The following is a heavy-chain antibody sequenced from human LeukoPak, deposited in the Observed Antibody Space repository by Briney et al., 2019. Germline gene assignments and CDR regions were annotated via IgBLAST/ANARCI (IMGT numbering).Heavy chain of an antibody. D-gene: IGHD2-8*01. J-gene: IGHJ4*02. CDR2: IYYGGST. Sequence: KPSETLSLTCTVSGGSISSSSYYWGWIRQPPGKGLEWIGNIYYGGSTYHNPSLKSRFTISVDTSKNQFSLTLNSVTAADTAVYYCARNNDGFDYWGQGTLVIVSS. V-gene: IGHV4-39*01. CDR1: GGSISSSSYY. CDR3: ARNNDGFDY.